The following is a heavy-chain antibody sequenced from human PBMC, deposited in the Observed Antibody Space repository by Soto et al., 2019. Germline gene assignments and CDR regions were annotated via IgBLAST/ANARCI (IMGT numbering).Heavy chain of an antibody. Sequence: QVQLQQWGAGLVKPSETLSLSCAVYGQSFSGHSWAWIRQPPVKGLEWIGEINESGSTYYNPSLKSRVTISTDTSKNQFSLKLSSVSAADTAAYFCARGSGIVALPGELEDVKYDYWGHGTLVNVSS. V-gene: IGHV4-34*01. D-gene: IGHD1-1*01. J-gene: IGHJ4*01. CDR3: ARGSGIVALPGELEDVKYDY. CDR2: INESGST. CDR1: GQSFSGHS.